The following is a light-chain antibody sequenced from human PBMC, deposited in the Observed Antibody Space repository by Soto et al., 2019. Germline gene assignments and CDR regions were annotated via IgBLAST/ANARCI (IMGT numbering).Light chain of an antibody. CDR1: HSISSW. J-gene: IGKJ1*01. CDR2: KAS. CDR3: QQYNSYPWT. V-gene: IGKV1-5*03. Sequence: DIRMTQSPSTLSASVGDRVTITCRASHSISSWLAWYQQKPGKAPKLLIYKASSLESGVPSRFSGSGSGTEFTLTISSLQPDDFATYYFQQYNSYPWTCGQGTKGEI.